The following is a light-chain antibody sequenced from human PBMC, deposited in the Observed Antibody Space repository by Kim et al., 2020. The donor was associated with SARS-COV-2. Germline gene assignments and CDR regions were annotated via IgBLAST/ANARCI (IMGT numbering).Light chain of an antibody. J-gene: IGKJ4*01. CDR3: QQYNDWPLT. CDR2: GAS. Sequence: PGGRAPLSCRASQSVSSHLAWYQQKPGRAPRLLVYGASTRATGIPARFSGSGSGTEFTLTISSLQSEDLAVYYCQQYNDWPLTFGGGTKVDIK. CDR1: QSVSSH. V-gene: IGKV3-15*01.